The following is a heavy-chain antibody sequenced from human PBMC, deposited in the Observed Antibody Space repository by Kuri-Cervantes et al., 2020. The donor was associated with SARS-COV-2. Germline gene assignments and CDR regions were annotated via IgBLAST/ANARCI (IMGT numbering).Heavy chain of an antibody. CDR1: GGSISSYY. V-gene: IGHV4-4*07. J-gene: IGHJ6*02. Sequence: GSLRLSCTVSGGSISSYYWSWIRQPAGKGLEWIGRIYTSGSTNYNPSLKSRVTMSVDTSKNQFSLKLSSVTAADTAVYYCAREVSYGDDTPAYYYGMDVWGQGTTVTVSS. CDR2: IYTSGST. D-gene: IGHD4-17*01. CDR3: AREVSYGDDTPAYYYGMDV.